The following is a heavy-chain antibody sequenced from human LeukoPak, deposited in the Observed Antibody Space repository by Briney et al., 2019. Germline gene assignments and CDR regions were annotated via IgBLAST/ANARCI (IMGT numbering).Heavy chain of an antibody. D-gene: IGHD4-17*01. CDR3: AKILYCGDSNFDY. CDR1: GFTFSSYS. CDR2: ISSSSSTI. J-gene: IGHJ4*02. Sequence: GGSLRLSCAASGFTFSSYSMNWVRQAPGKGLEWVSYISSSSSTIYYADSVKGRFTISRDNAKNSLYLQMNSLRAEDTAVYYCAKILYCGDSNFDYWGQGTLVTVSS. V-gene: IGHV3-48*04.